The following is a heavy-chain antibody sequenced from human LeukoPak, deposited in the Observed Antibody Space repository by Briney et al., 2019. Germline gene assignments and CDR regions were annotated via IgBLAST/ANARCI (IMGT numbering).Heavy chain of an antibody. CDR3: ARGGDYGDLYHFDY. Sequence: GASVKVSCKASGYTFTGYYMHWVRQAPGQGLEWMGWINPNSGGTNYAQKFQGRITMTRDTSISTAYMELSRLRSDDTAVYYCARGGDYGDLYHFDYWGQGTLVTVSS. J-gene: IGHJ4*02. CDR2: INPNSGGT. CDR1: GYTFTGYY. D-gene: IGHD4-17*01. V-gene: IGHV1-2*02.